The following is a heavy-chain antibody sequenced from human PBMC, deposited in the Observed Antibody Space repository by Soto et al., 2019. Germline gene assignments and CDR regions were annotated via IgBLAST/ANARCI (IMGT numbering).Heavy chain of an antibody. CDR1: GFTFSYYE. D-gene: IGHD6-13*01. V-gene: IGHV3-48*03. CDR2: ISHTDRLT. CDR3: ARDTGSASAAL. J-gene: IGHJ4*02. Sequence: EVQLAESGGDLVQPGGSLRLSCVGSGFTFSYYEMNWVRQAPGKGLERVAFISHTDRLTHYPDSVKGRFTISRDNAKNSLYLEMTNLRVEDTAVYYCARDTGSASAALCGQGTLVSVSS.